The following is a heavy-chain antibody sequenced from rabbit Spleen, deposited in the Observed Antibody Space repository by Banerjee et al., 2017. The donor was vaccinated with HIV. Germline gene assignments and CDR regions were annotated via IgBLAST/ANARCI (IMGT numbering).Heavy chain of an antibody. CDR3: ARDAAGREDFNL. CDR2: INTGSSGST. J-gene: IGHJ4*01. V-gene: IGHV1S45*01. CDR1: GVSFNDKDV. Sequence: QEQLEESGGGLVKPEGSLTLTCKASGVSFNDKDVMCWVRQAPGKGLEWIACINTGSSGSTNYASWAKGRFTISKTSSTTVTLQMTSLTAADTATYFCARDAAGREDFNLWGQGTLVTVS. D-gene: IGHD4-2*01.